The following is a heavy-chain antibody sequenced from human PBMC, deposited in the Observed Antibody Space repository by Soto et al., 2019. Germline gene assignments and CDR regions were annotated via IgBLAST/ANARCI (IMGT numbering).Heavy chain of an antibody. V-gene: IGHV3-23*01. CDR2: ISGSGGST. CDR1: GFTFSSYA. J-gene: IGHJ4*02. Sequence: GGSLRLSCAASGFTFSSYAMSWVRQAPGKGLEWVSAISGSGGSTYYADSVKGRFTISRDNSKNTLYLQMNSLRAEDTAVYYCAKGPPALLWFGEPWPLDYWGQGTLVTVSS. D-gene: IGHD3-10*01. CDR3: AKGPPALLWFGEPWPLDY.